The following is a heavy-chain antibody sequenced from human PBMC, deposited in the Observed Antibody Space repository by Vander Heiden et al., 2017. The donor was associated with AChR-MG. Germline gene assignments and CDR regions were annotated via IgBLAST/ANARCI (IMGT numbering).Heavy chain of an antibody. Sequence: QVQLVQSGAEVKKPGASVKVSCKASGYTLNGYYMHWVRQAPGQVLEWMGWINPNSGGTNFAQKFQGRVTMTRDTSISTAYMELSRLRSDDTAVYYCARDRALGGYSYGWNFDYWGQGTLVTVSS. CDR3: ARDRALGGYSYGWNFDY. CDR1: GYTLNGYY. J-gene: IGHJ4*02. D-gene: IGHD5-18*01. CDR2: INPNSGGT. V-gene: IGHV1-2*02.